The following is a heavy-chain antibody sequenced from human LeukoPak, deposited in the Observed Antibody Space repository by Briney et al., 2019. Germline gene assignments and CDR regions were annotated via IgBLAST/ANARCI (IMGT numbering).Heavy chain of an antibody. CDR3: AKEEARWEWFDP. Sequence: GGSLRLSCAASGFTVNSNDMSWVRQAPGKGLEWVSVIDSGGRTFCADSVKGRFTISRDNSKNTLDLQMNSLRVEDTAVYYCAKEEARWEWFDPWGQGTLVTVSS. J-gene: IGHJ5*02. CDR1: GFTVNSND. V-gene: IGHV3-66*01. D-gene: IGHD1-26*01. CDR2: IDSGGRT.